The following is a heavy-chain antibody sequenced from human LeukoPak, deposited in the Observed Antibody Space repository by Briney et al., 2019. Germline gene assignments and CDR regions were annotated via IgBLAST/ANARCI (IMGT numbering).Heavy chain of an antibody. D-gene: IGHD5-12*01. J-gene: IGHJ4*02. CDR3: TLRGYSGYDYY. Sequence: PGGSLRLSCAGSGFTFSNAWMTWVRQAPGEGLEWVGHIKSKSDGGATDYAAAVNGKFTISRDEDSKKTLYLQMNSLKTEDTAMYSCTLRGYSGYDYYWGQGTLVTVSS. CDR1: GFTFSNAW. CDR2: IKSKSDGGAT. V-gene: IGHV3-15*01.